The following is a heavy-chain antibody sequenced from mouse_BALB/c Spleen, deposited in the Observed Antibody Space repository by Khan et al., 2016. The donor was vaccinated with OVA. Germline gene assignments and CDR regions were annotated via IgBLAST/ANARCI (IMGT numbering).Heavy chain of an antibody. J-gene: IGHJ3*01. Sequence: QVQLKQSGPGLIQPSQSLSITYTVSGFSLTSYGVHWVRQSPGKGLEWLGVIWSGGTTDYNVAFISRLTISKDNSKSQVFLKMNSLQANDTAIYYCASLYEYGEGFAYWGQGTLVTVSA. CDR1: GFSLTSYG. D-gene: IGHD2-4*01. V-gene: IGHV2-2*02. CDR2: IWSGGTT. CDR3: ASLYEYGEGFAY.